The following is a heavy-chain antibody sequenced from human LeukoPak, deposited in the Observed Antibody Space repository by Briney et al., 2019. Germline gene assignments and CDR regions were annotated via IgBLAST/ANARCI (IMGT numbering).Heavy chain of an antibody. D-gene: IGHD2-15*01. J-gene: IGHJ5*02. CDR3: ARVVVPGWFDP. Sequence: PSETLSLTCSVSGGSIISSSYYWGWIRQPPGKGLEWIGNIYYSGSTYYNPSLKSRVTISVDTSNNQFSLKLSSVTAADTAVYYCARVVVPGWFDPWGQGTLVTVSS. V-gene: IGHV4-39*07. CDR1: GGSIISSSYY. CDR2: IYYSGST.